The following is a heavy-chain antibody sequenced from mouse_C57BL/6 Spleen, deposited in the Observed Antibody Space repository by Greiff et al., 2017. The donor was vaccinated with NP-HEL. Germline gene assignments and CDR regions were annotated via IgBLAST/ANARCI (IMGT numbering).Heavy chain of an antibody. J-gene: IGHJ3*01. V-gene: IGHV1-72*01. Sequence: QVQLQQPGAELVKPGASVKLSCKASGYTFTSYWMHWVKQRPGRGLEWIGRIDPSSGGTKYNEKFKSKATLTVDKPSSTAYMQLSSLTSEDSAVYYCARVGFYYYGSSSFAYWGQGTLVTVSA. CDR1: GYTFTSYW. CDR2: IDPSSGGT. D-gene: IGHD1-1*01. CDR3: ARVGFYYYGSSSFAY.